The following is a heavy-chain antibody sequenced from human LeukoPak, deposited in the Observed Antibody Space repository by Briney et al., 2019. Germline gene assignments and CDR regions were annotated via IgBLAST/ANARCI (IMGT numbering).Heavy chain of an antibody. J-gene: IGHJ4*02. CDR1: GFTFSSYS. CDR3: ARASGIAVAGTRAADPSFDY. D-gene: IGHD6-19*01. V-gene: IGHV3-21*01. Sequence: GGSLRLSCAASGFTFSSYSMNWVRQAPGKGLEWVSSISSSSSYTYYADSVKGRFTISRDNAKNSLYLQMNSLRAEDTAVYYCARASGIAVAGTRAADPSFDYWGQGTLVTVSS. CDR2: ISSSSSYT.